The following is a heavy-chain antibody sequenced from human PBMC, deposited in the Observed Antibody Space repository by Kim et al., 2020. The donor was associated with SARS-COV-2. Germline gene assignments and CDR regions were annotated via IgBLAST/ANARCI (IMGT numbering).Heavy chain of an antibody. CDR3: AGGSYY. V-gene: IGHV4-31*02. CDR2: YYSGST. J-gene: IGHJ4*02. D-gene: IGHD3-16*02. Sequence: YYSGSTSYTPSLSSRVTISGDTSKTQFSLKLSSVTAADTAVYYCAGGSYYWGQGTLVTVSS.